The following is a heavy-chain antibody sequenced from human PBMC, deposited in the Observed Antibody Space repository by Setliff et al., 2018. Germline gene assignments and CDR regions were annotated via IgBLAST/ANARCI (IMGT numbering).Heavy chain of an antibody. J-gene: IGHJ6*03. D-gene: IGHD6-13*01. CDR1: GSTFAGYY. CDR2: INPNSGGT. V-gene: IGHV1-2*02. CDR3: ARGGGAPYSLAPYYHMDV. Sequence: ASVKVSCKASGSTFAGYYIHWVRQAPGQGLEWMGWINPNSGGTKYAQKFQGRVAMTRDTAISTVYMELSRLRSDDTALYYCARGGGAPYSLAPYYHMDVWGKGTTVTVSS.